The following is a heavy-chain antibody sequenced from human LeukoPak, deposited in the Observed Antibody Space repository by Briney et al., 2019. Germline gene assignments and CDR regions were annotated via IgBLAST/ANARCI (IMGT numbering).Heavy chain of an antibody. CDR3: ATEVAPSDHYYYYGMDV. CDR1: GGSISSYY. D-gene: IGHD5-12*01. Sequence: RTSETLSLTCTVSGGSISSYYWSWIRQPPGKGLEWIGYIYYSGSTNYNPSLKSRVTISVDTSKNQFSLKLSSVTAADTAVYYCATEVAPSDHYYYYGMDVWGQGTTVTVSS. V-gene: IGHV4-59*01. J-gene: IGHJ6*02. CDR2: IYYSGST.